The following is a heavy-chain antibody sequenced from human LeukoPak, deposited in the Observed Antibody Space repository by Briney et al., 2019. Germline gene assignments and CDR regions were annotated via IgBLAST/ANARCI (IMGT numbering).Heavy chain of an antibody. CDR1: GYTFTGYY. CDR2: INPNSGGT. V-gene: IGHV1-2*02. D-gene: IGHD4-17*01. CDR3: ARDRISMTTVTTADY. Sequence: ASVKVSCKASGYTFTGYYMHCVRPAPGQGLAWLGWINPNSGGTNYAQKFQGRVTMTRDTSISTAYMELSRVRSDDTAVYYCARDRISMTTVTTADYWGQGTLVTVSS. J-gene: IGHJ4*02.